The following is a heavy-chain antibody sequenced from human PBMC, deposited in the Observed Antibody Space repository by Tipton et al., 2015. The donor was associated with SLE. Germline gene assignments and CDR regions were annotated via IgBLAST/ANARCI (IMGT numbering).Heavy chain of an antibody. CDR3: ARPARGYSYGPLDY. V-gene: IGHV5-51*01. CDR2: IFPGDSDT. D-gene: IGHD5-18*01. Sequence: QSGAEVRKPGESLKISCKGSGYTFTSYWIGWVRQMPGKGLEWMGIIFPGDSDTRYSPSFEGQVTISADKSINTAYLQWSSLQASDTAMYYCARPARGYSYGPLDYWGQGTLVTVSS. CDR1: GYTFTSYW. J-gene: IGHJ4*02.